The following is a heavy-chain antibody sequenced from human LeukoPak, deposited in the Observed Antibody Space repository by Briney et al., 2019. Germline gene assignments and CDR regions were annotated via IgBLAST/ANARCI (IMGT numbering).Heavy chain of an antibody. J-gene: IGHJ4*02. CDR1: GFILSNYA. D-gene: IGHD3-10*01. V-gene: IGHV3-23*01. Sequence: GGSLRLSCASSGFILSNYAMSWVRQAPGKGLEWVSSISAGGGGSYYADSVKGRFTISRDNSKNTLYLQMNSLRAEDTAVYYCAKEAVPKFDFNYWGQGTLVTVSS. CDR3: AKEAVPKFDFNY. CDR2: ISAGGGGS.